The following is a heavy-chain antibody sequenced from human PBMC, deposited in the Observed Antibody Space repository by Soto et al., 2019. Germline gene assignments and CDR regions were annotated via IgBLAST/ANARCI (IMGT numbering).Heavy chain of an antibody. V-gene: IGHV1-69*06. CDR3: AGTPTTVTTPNPDY. Sequence: QVQLVQSGAEVKKPGSSVKVSCKASGGTFSSYAISWVRQSPGQGLEWMGGIIPIFGTANYAQKFQGRVTITADKSTITAYMELSSPSSAATAAYYCAGTPTTVTTPNPDYWGQGTLVTVSS. CDR2: IIPIFGTA. CDR1: GGTFSSYA. J-gene: IGHJ4*02. D-gene: IGHD4-17*01.